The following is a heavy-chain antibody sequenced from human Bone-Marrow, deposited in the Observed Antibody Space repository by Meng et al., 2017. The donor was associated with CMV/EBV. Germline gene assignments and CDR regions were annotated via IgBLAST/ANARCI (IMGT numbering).Heavy chain of an antibody. CDR2: INSDGSST. CDR1: GFTFSSYW. CDR3: GRDVGYCSSTRCPGRETASYYGMGV. J-gene: IGHJ6*02. V-gene: IGHV3-74*01. D-gene: IGHD2-2*01. Sequence: GESLKISCAVSGFTFSSYWMHWVRQAPGKGLVWVSRINSDGSSTSYADSVKGRFTISRDNSKNTLYLQMNSLRVEDTAVYYCGRDVGYCSSTRCPGRETASYYGMGVWGQGTTVTVSS.